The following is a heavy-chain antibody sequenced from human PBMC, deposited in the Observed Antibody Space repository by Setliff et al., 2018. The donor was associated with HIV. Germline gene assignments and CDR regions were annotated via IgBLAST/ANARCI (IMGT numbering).Heavy chain of an antibody. D-gene: IGHD2-21*01. CDR1: GFTFVAHA. CDR3: AKRRVCNTSCYIVDYMDV. J-gene: IGHJ6*03. Sequence: GGSLRLSCAASGFTFVAHAMNWVRQAPGKGLEWVSSISSSGGSTYYADSVKGRFTISRDNSKNTLYLQMNSLRAEDTAIYYCAKRRVCNTSCYIVDYMDVWGKGTTVTVSS. CDR2: ISSSGGST. V-gene: IGHV3-23*01.